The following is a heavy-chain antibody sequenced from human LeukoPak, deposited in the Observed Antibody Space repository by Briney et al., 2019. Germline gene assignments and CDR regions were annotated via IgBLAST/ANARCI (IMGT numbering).Heavy chain of an antibody. CDR2: INPSGGST. D-gene: IGHD6-13*01. V-gene: IGHV1-46*03. CDR1: GYTFTSYY. J-gene: IGHJ4*02. CDR3: ATIAAAGNDY. Sequence: ASVKVSXKASGYTFTSYYMHWVRQAPGQGLEWMGIINPSGGSTSYAQKFQGRVTMIRDTSTSTVYMELSSLRSEDTAVYYCATIAAAGNDYWGQGTLVTVSS.